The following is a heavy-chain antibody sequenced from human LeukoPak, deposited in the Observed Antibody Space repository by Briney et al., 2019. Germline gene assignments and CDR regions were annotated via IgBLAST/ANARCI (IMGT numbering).Heavy chain of an antibody. CDR3: ARGRFLEWLSPFDC. CDR1: GGSISSGDYY. V-gene: IGHV4-30-4*08. Sequence: PSETLSLTCTVSGGSISSGDYYWSWIRQPPGRGLEWSGYIYYSGSTYYNPSLKSRVTISVDTSKNQFSLKLSSVTAADTAVYYCARGRFLEWLSPFDCWGQGTLVTVSS. J-gene: IGHJ4*02. D-gene: IGHD3-3*01. CDR2: IYYSGST.